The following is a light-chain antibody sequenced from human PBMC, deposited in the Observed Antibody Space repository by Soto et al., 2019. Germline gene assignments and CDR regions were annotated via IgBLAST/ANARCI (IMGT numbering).Light chain of an antibody. J-gene: IGLJ1*01. Sequence: QSEVSRPASVYGSRGQSITISCTRTSSDVGGYNYVSWYQQHPGKAPKFMIYDVSNRPSGVSNRFSGSKSGNTASLTISGLQAEDEADYYCCSYTTSNTRQIVFGTGTKVTV. CDR1: SSDVGGYNY. CDR2: DVS. CDR3: CSYTTSNTRQIV. V-gene: IGLV2-14*01.